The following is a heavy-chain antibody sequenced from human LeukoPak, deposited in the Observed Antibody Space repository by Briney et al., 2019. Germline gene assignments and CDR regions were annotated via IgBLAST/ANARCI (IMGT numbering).Heavy chain of an antibody. V-gene: IGHV1-69*05. CDR3: AKGGSYGAYNWFDP. CDR1: GGTFSSYA. J-gene: IGHJ5*02. D-gene: IGHD1-26*01. CDR2: IIPIFGTA. Sequence: ASSVKVSCKASGGTFSSYAISWVRQAPGQGLEWMGGIIPIFGTANYAQKFQGRVTITTDESTSTAYMELSSLRSEDTAVYYCAKGGSYGAYNWFDPWGQGTLVTVSS.